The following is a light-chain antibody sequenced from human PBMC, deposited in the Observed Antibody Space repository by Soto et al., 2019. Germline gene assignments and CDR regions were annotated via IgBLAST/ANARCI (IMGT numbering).Light chain of an antibody. J-gene: IGKJ1*01. CDR2: GAS. CDR1: QSVSSN. V-gene: IGKV3-15*01. Sequence: EIVMTQSPATLSVSPGERATLSCRASQSVSSNLAWYQQKPGQAPRLLIYGASTRATGTPARFSGSESGTEFTLTISSLQSEDFAVYYCQQYNNWPTTFGQGTKVDIK. CDR3: QQYNNWPTT.